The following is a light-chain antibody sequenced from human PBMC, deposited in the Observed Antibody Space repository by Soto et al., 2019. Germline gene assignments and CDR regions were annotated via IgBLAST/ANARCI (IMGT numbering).Light chain of an antibody. J-gene: IGLJ3*02. V-gene: IGLV2-14*03. CDR3: SSFTTSTTLV. CDR1: NSDVGAYNY. Sequence: QSALTQPASVSGSPGQSITISCAGSNSDVGAYNYVSWYQQHPGKAPKLIIFDVSNRPSGVSDRFSASKSGNTASLTISGLQAEDEADYYCSSFTTSTTLVLGGGTKLTVL. CDR2: DVS.